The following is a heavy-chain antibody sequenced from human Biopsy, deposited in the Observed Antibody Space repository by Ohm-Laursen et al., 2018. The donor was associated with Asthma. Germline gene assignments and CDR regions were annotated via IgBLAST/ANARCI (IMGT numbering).Heavy chain of an antibody. CDR1: GGTLNNYA. Sequence: GPSVKVSCKSSGGTLNNYAINWVRQAPGQGLEWMGGIIPIFGTSNYAQKFQGRVTFTADESTSSAYMELSSLRSEDSAVYYCAREVSTVDYGYYYVAMDVWGQGTTVTVSS. CDR3: AREVSTVDYGYYYVAMDV. D-gene: IGHD4-17*01. J-gene: IGHJ6*02. V-gene: IGHV1-69*01. CDR2: IIPIFGTS.